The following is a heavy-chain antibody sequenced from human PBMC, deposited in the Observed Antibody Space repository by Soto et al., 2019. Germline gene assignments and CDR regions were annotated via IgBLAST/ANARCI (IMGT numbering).Heavy chain of an antibody. V-gene: IGHV3-23*01. D-gene: IGHD7-27*01. CDR2: ISGTGGST. J-gene: IGHJ3*02. Sequence: EVQLLESGGGVVQPGGSLSLSCAASGFTFNNYALNWVRQAPGKGLEWVSSISGTGGSTFYAGSAKGRFTISRDNSQNTVFLQMTSLRAEDTAVYYCGKGNSKWGTGDAFDIWGQRTMVTVSS. CDR3: GKGNSKWGTGDAFDI. CDR1: GFTFNNYA.